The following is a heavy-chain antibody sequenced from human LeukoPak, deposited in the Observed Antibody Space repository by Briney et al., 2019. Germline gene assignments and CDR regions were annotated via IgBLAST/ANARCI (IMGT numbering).Heavy chain of an antibody. CDR3: ARGSGSSWYYPTFDY. J-gene: IGHJ4*02. Sequence: PSETPSLTCTVSGGSISSYYWSWIRQPPGKGLEWIGYIYYSGSTNYNPSLKSRVTISVDTSKNQFSLKLSSVTAADTAVYYCARGSGSSWYYPTFDYWGQGTLVTVSS. D-gene: IGHD6-13*01. V-gene: IGHV4-59*01. CDR1: GGSISSYY. CDR2: IYYSGST.